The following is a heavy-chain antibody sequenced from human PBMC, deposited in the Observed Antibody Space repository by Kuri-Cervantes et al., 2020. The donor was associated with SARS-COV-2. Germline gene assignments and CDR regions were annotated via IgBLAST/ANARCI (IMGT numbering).Heavy chain of an antibody. CDR1: GFTFSSYS. D-gene: IGHD3-9*01. CDR3: ARGPRVYDILTGYYCAFDI. J-gene: IGHJ3*02. Sequence: LSLTCAASGFTFSSYSMNWVRQAPGKGLEWVSSISSSSSYIYYADSVKGRFTISRDNAKNSLYLQMNSLRAEDTAVYYCARGPRVYDILTGYYCAFDIWGQGTMVTVSS. CDR2: ISSSSSYI. V-gene: IGHV3-21*01.